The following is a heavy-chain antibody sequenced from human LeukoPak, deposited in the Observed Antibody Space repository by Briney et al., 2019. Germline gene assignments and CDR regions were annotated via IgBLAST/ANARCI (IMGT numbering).Heavy chain of an antibody. CDR2: IYPGDSDT. D-gene: IGHD5-24*01. Sequence: KPGDSLKISCKGSGYSFTSYWIGWVRQMPGKGLEWMGIIYPGDSDTRYSPSFQGQVTISADKSISTAYLQWSSLKASDTAMYYCARAPSTSGLQFDYWGQGTLVTVSS. CDR3: ARAPSTSGLQFDY. CDR1: GYSFTSYW. V-gene: IGHV5-51*01. J-gene: IGHJ4*02.